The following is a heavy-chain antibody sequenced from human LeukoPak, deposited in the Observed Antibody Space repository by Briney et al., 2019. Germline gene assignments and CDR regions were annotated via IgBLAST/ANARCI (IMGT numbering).Heavy chain of an antibody. D-gene: IGHD3-22*01. CDR1: GYTFTSYD. Sequence: ASVKVSCKASGYTFTSYDINWVRQATGQGLEWMGWMNPNSGNTGYAQKFQGRVTMTRNTFISTAYMELSSLRSEDTAVYYCARWYYYDSSGSAAAFDIWGQGTMVTVSS. CDR2: MNPNSGNT. J-gene: IGHJ3*02. V-gene: IGHV1-8*01. CDR3: ARWYYYDSSGSAAAFDI.